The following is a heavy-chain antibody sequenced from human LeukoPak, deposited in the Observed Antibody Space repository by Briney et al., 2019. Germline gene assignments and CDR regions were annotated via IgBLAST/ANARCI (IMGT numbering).Heavy chain of an antibody. CDR3: ARDPDSSYEWGPFDP. Sequence: KASQTLSLTCAVSGDSISSNSASWNWIRQSPARGLEWLGRTYYRSNWNSDYAVSVKSRITINPDTSKNQFSLHLNSVTPEDTAVYYCARDPDSSYEWGPFDPWGQGTLVTVSS. V-gene: IGHV6-1*01. J-gene: IGHJ5*02. CDR2: TYYRSNWNS. D-gene: IGHD1-26*01. CDR1: GDSISSNSAS.